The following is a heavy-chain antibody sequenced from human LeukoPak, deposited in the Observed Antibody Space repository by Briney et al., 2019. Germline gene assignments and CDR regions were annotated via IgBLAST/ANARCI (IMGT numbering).Heavy chain of an antibody. V-gene: IGHV4-39*07. CDR1: GGSISSSSYY. CDR3: ARDQGGYSYGYGGSLDY. Sequence: SETLSLTCTVSGGSISSSSYYWGWIRQPPGKGLEWIGSIYYSGSTYYNPSLKSRVTISVDTSRNQFSLKLSSVTAADTAVYYCARDQGGYSYGYGGSLDYWGQGTLVTVSS. J-gene: IGHJ4*02. D-gene: IGHD5-18*01. CDR2: IYYSGST.